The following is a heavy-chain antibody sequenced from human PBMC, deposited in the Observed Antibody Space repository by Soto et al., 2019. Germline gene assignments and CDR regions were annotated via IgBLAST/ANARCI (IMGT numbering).Heavy chain of an antibody. J-gene: IGHJ4*02. CDR1: GGTFSSYA. D-gene: IGHD6-13*01. CDR3: ARTVNRYSSSWLIDY. CDR2: IIPIFGTA. V-gene: IGHV1-69*13. Sequence: SVKVSCEASGGTFSSYAISWVRQAPGQGLEWMGGIIPIFGTANYAQKFQGRVTITADESTSTAYMELSSMRSEDTAVYYCARTVNRYSSSWLIDYWGQGTLVTVSS.